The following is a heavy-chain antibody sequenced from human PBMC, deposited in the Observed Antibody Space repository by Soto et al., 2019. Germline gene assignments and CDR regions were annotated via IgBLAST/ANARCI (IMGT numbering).Heavy chain of an antibody. CDR2: KTYDGSNK. CDR1: GFMFSSYA. Sequence: QVQLVESGGGVVQPGRSLRLSCAASGFMFSSYAMHWVHQAPGKGLEWVAVKTYDGSNKYYADSVKGRFTISRDNSKNTLYLQMNSLRAEDMAVYYCARAGGLLVDYWGQGTLVTVSS. V-gene: IGHV3-30-3*01. D-gene: IGHD1-26*01. J-gene: IGHJ4*02. CDR3: ARAGGLLVDY.